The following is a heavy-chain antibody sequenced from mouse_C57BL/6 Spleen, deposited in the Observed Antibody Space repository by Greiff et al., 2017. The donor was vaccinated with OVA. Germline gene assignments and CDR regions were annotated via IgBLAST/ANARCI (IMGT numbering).Heavy chain of an antibody. Sequence: EVQLQQSGPELVKPGASVKISCKASGYSFTDYNMNWVKQSTGKSLEWIGVINPNYGTTSYNQKFKGKATLNVDQSSSPAYMQLNSLTSEDSAVYDCARKTGSSYGWYFEVWGTGTTVTGSA. D-gene: IGHD1-1*01. CDR2: INPNYGTT. V-gene: IGHV1-39*01. J-gene: IGHJ1*03. CDR1: GYSFTDYN. CDR3: ARKTGSSYGWYFEV.